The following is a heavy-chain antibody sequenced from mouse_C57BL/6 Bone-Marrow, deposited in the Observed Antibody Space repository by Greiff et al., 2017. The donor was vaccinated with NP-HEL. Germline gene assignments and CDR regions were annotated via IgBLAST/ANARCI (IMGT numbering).Heavy chain of an antibody. J-gene: IGHJ3*01. CDR2: IYPRSGNT. D-gene: IGHD1-1*01. V-gene: IGHV1-81*01. CDR3: ARDYGSSPAWFAY. Sequence: LQLQESGAELARPGASVKLSCKASGYTFTSYGISWVKQRTGQGLEWIGEIYPRSGNTYYNEKFKGKATLTADKSSSTAYMELRSLTSEDSAVYFCARDYGSSPAWFAYWGQGTLVTVSA. CDR1: GYTFTSYG.